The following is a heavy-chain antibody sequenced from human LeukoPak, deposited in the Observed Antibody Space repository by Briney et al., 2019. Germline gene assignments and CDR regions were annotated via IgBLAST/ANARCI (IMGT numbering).Heavy chain of an antibody. CDR3: ARPIYYDSSGYYSPHDY. Sequence: AGESLKISCKGSGYSFTNYWIGWVRQMPGKGLEWMGIIYPGDSDTRYSPSFQGQVTISADKSISTAYLQWSSLKASDTAMYYCARPIYYDSSGYYSPHDYWGQGTLVTVSS. CDR1: GYSFTNYW. J-gene: IGHJ4*02. CDR2: IYPGDSDT. D-gene: IGHD3-22*01. V-gene: IGHV5-51*01.